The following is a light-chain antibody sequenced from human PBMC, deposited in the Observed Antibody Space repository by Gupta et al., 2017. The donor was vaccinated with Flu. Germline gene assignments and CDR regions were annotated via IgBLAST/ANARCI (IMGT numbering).Light chain of an antibody. CDR2: WAS. V-gene: IGKV4-1*01. J-gene: IGKJ1*01. CDR1: QSVLYSSNNKNY. CDR3: QQYHSAPWT. Sequence: DIVMTQSPDSLAVSLGERATINCKSSQSVLYSSNNKNYLAGYQQKPGQPPKLLIYWASTRESGVPDRFSGSGSGTDFNLTITSLQAEDVAVYYCQQYHSAPWTFGQGTKVEIK.